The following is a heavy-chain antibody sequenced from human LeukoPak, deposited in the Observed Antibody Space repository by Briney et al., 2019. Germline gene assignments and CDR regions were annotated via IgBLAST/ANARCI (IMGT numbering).Heavy chain of an antibody. D-gene: IGHD2-15*01. V-gene: IGHV1-2*02. CDR3: ARDVPIVVVVAATYYDGMDV. CDR2: INPNSGGT. J-gene: IGHJ6*02. Sequence: ASAKVSCKASGYTFTGYYMHWVRQAPGQGLEWMGWINPNSGGTNYAQKFQGRVTMTRDTSISTAYMELSRLRSDDTAVYYCARDVPIVVVVAATYYDGMDVWGQGTTVTVSS. CDR1: GYTFTGYY.